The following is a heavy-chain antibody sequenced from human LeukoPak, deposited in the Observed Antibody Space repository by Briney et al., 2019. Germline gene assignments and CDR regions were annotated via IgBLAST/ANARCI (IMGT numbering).Heavy chain of an antibody. CDR3: AKSAGYCSGASCYLSGGAFYYFDY. D-gene: IGHD2-15*01. CDR1: GFTFSSYA. Sequence: GGSLRLSCAASGFTFSSYAMTWVRQAPGKGLKWVSAISGSGGSTYYADSVKGRFTISRNNSKNTLYLQMNSLRAEDTAVYYCAKSAGYCSGASCYLSGGAFYYFDYWGQGTLVTVSS. V-gene: IGHV3-23*01. CDR2: ISGSGGST. J-gene: IGHJ4*02.